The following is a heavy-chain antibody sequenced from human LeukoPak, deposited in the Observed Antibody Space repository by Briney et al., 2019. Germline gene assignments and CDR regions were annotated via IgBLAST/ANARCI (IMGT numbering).Heavy chain of an antibody. CDR3: ARRGRQAIWFDP. CDR2: IYYSGST. V-gene: IGHV4-59*08. Sequence: SETLSLTCTVSGASFSSYYWSWIRQPPGKGLEWIAYIYYSGSTNCNPSLKSRVTISVDTSKNEFSLKLSSVTAADTAVYYCARRGRQAIWFDPWGQGTLVIVSS. CDR1: GASFSSYY. J-gene: IGHJ5*02.